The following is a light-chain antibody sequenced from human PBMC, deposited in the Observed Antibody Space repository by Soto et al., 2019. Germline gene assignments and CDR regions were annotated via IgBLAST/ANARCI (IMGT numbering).Light chain of an antibody. V-gene: IGLV2-8*01. CDR3: SSYAASSTCGI. Sequence: QSALTQSPSASGSPGQSITISCTGSNNDVGGHNYVSWYQHHPGKAPRLLIFEVFNRSSGVPDRFSGFKAGNAASLIVSGLQAEDEADYYCSSYAASSTCGIFGGGTKLTVL. J-gene: IGLJ2*01. CDR2: EVF. CDR1: NNDVGGHNY.